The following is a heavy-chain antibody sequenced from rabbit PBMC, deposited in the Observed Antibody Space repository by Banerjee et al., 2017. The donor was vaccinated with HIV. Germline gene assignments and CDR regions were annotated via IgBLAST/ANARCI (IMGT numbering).Heavy chain of an antibody. D-gene: IGHD7-1*01. CDR2: IHTGDGST. Sequence: QEQLEESGGDLVQPGASLKLTCKASGFNLSSSYWIYWVRQAPGKGLEWIGFIHTGDGSTYYAIWAKGRVSISKPLSTAGTLQMTSLTAAYTATYFCARYLSGVTGWKFGLLGPGTLVTVS. CDR1: GFNLSSSYW. V-gene: IGHV1S45*01. CDR3: ARYLSGVTGWKFGL. J-gene: IGHJ4*01.